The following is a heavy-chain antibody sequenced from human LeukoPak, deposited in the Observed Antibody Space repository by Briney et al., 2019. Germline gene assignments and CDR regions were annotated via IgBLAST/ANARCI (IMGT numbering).Heavy chain of an antibody. CDR3: ARDTDH. CDR2: IKQDGSEK. V-gene: IGHV3-7*01. J-gene: IGHJ4*02. CDR1: GFIFSSYW. Sequence: PGGSLRLSCAASGFIFSSYWMSWVRQAPGKGLEWVANIKQDGSEKYHVDSVKGRFTISRDNAKNSLYLQMNSLRAEDTAVYYCARDTDHWGQGTLVTVSS.